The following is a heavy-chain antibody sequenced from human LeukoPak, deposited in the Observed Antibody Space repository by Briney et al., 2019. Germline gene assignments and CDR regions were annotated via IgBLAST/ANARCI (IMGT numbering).Heavy chain of an antibody. V-gene: IGHV4-4*07. CDR3: ARQRYCSGGSCYYNWFDP. Sequence: SETLSLTCNVSGASINSYYWTWIRQPAGKGLEWIGRKSTSGSTNYNPSLKSRVTISVDTSKNQFSLKLSSVTAADTAVYYCARQRYCSGGSCYYNWFDPWGQGTLVTVSS. J-gene: IGHJ5*02. CDR1: GASINSYY. CDR2: KSTSGST. D-gene: IGHD2-15*01.